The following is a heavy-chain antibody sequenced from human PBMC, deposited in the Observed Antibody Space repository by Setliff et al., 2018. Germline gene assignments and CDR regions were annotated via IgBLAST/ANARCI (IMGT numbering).Heavy chain of an antibody. D-gene: IGHD5-18*01. J-gene: IGHJ6*02. Sequence: SETLSLTCSVYGESFSNNYWSWIRQTPGKGLEWIGESNHGGSTSYHPSLKSRVTMSVDTSKNQFALNLTSVTAADTAVYYCARDRTAYSYGLDVWGQGTTVTVSS. CDR2: SNHGGST. CDR1: GESFSNNY. CDR3: ARDRTAYSYGLDV. V-gene: IGHV4-34*01.